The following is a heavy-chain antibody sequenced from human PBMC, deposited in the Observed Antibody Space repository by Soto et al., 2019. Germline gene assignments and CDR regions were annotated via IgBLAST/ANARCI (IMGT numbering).Heavy chain of an antibody. CDR2: ISYDGSNK. CDR3: AILTEWELAQIPEFDY. V-gene: IGHV3-30*03. D-gene: IGHD1-26*01. Sequence: QVQLVESGGGVVQPGRSLRLSCAASGFTFSSYGMHWVRQAPGKGLEWVAVISYDGSNKYYADSVKGRFTISRDNSKNTLYLQMNSLRAEDTAVYYCAILTEWELAQIPEFDYWGQGTLVTVSS. J-gene: IGHJ4*02. CDR1: GFTFSSYG.